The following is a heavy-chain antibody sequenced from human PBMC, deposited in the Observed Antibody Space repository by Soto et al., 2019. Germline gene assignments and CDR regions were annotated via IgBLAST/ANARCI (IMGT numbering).Heavy chain of an antibody. V-gene: IGHV3-23*01. Sequence: PGGSLRLSCAASGFTFSSYAMSWVRQAPGKGLEWVSAISGSGGSTYYADSVKGRFTISRDNSKNTLYLQMNSLRAEDTAVYYCAKGSWLYTSPGPGIVGKIFDYWGQGTLVTVSS. CDR1: GFTFSSYA. CDR2: ISGSGGST. CDR3: AKGSWLYTSPGPGIVGKIFDY. J-gene: IGHJ4*02. D-gene: IGHD3-22*01.